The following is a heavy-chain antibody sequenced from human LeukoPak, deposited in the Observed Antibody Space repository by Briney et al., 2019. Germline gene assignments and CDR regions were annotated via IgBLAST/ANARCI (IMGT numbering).Heavy chain of an antibody. V-gene: IGHV4-34*01. CDR2: INHSGST. D-gene: IGHD6-13*01. Sequence: SETLSLTCAVYGGSFSGYYWSWIRQPPGKGLEWIGEINHSGSTNYNPSLKSRVTISVDTSKNQFSLKLSSVTAADTAVYYCARGEWLRSGIAAARSHYYYMDVWGKGTTVTVSS. J-gene: IGHJ6*03. CDR1: GGSFSGYY. CDR3: ARGEWLRSGIAAARSHYYYMDV.